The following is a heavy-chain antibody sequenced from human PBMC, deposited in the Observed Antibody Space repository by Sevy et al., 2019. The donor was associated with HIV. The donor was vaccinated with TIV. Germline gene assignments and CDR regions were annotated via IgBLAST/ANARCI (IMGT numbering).Heavy chain of an antibody. CDR3: ASVAVAGTPVDY. V-gene: IGHV1-46*01. Sequence: ASVKVSCKASGYTFTSYYMHWVRQAPGQGLEWMGIINPSGGSTSYAQKFQGRVTMTRDTSTSTVYMERSSLRSEDTAVYYCASVAVAGTPVDYWGQGTLVTVSS. CDR1: GYTFTSYY. D-gene: IGHD6-19*01. CDR2: INPSGGST. J-gene: IGHJ4*02.